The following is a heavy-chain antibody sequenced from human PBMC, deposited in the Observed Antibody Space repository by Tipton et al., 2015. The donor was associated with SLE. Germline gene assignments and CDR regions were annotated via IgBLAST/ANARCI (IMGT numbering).Heavy chain of an antibody. V-gene: IGHV4-59*13. D-gene: IGHD2-15*01. J-gene: IGHJ2*01. CDR3: ARAATPWYFDL. CDR1: GGSLSSYC. CDR2: IYDKGTT. Sequence: TLSLTCNVSGGSLSSYCWSWIRQSPRKGLEWIGYIYDKGTTNYNPSLMDRVLITLDTSENRFSLRLSSVTAADTAVYYCARAATPWYFDLWGRGTLVTVSS.